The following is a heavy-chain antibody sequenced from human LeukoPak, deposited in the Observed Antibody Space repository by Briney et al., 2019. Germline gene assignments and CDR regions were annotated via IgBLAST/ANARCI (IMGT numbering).Heavy chain of an antibody. CDR1: GFTFGSYA. V-gene: IGHV3-23*01. CDR2: ISGSGGST. J-gene: IGHJ4*02. CDR3: APPHGDYRE. D-gene: IGHD4-17*01. Sequence: GGSLRLSXAASGFTFGSYAMSWVRQAPGKGLEWVSAISGSGGSTYYADSVKGRFTISRDNSKNTLYLQMNSLRAEDTAVYYCAPPHGDYREWGQGTLVTVSS.